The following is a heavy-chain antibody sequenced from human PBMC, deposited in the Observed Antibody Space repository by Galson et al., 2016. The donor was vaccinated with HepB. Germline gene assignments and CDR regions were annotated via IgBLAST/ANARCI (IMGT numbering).Heavy chain of an antibody. CDR3: PRILRWQVFFDA. CDR1: CGSIRSDGHY. D-gene: IGHD2-21*01. Sequence: SETLSLTCTVSCGSIRSDGHYWAWIRHTPGKGLEWIGNIFYTGKTFSHPSLESRQMISVDTTTNQFSLTLTSVTAADTGLYSCPRILRWQVFFDAWGQGILVTVSS. V-gene: IGHV4-39*01. CDR2: IFYTGKT. J-gene: IGHJ4*02.